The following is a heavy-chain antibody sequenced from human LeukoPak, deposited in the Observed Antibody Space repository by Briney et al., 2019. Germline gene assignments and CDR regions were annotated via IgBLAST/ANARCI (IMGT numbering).Heavy chain of an antibody. CDR1: GFTVSHNY. V-gene: IGHV3-66*01. J-gene: IGHJ4*02. Sequence: GGSLRLSCAASGFTVSHNYMSWVRPAPGKGLEWVSVIYSGGSTNYADSVKGRSTISRDNSKNTLYLQMNSLRAEDTAVYYCARDLSGPLDYWGQGTLVTVSS. CDR3: ARDLSGPLDY. D-gene: IGHD5-12*01. CDR2: IYSGGST.